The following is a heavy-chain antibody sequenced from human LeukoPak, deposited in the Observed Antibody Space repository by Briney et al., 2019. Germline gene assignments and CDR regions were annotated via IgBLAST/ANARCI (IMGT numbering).Heavy chain of an antibody. D-gene: IGHD3-10*01. V-gene: IGHV4-34*01. CDR3: ARGRSITMVRGATCMDV. CDR1: GGSFSGYY. Sequence: SETLSLTCAVYGGSFSGYYWSWIRQPPGKGLEWIGEINHSGSTNYKPSLKSRVTISVDTSKNQFSLKLSSVTAADTAVYYCARGRSITMVRGATCMDVWGQGTMVTVSS. CDR2: INHSGST. J-gene: IGHJ3*01.